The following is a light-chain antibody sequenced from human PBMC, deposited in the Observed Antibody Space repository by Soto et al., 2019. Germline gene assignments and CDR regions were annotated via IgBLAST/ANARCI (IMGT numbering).Light chain of an antibody. V-gene: IGKV1-9*01. Sequence: DIQLTQSPSFLSASVGDRVTITCRASQGFSHSLAWYQQKPGKAPKLLLYAASTLQSGVPSRFSGSGSGTEFTLTISSLQPEDFATYYCQQPDSYPCTFGQGTKLEIK. J-gene: IGKJ2*02. CDR3: QQPDSYPCT. CDR1: QGFSHS. CDR2: AAS.